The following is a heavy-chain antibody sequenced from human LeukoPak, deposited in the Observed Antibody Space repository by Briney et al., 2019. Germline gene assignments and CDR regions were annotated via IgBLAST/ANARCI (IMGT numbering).Heavy chain of an antibody. CDR2: INPNSGGT. D-gene: IGHD3-3*01. CDR3: ARGYYDFWSGYSSDAFDI. J-gene: IGHJ3*02. Sequence: ASVKVSCKASGYTFTGYYMHWVRQAPGQGLEWMGWINPNSGGTNYAQKFQGRVTMTRHTSISTAYMELSRLRSDDTAVYYCARGYYDFWSGYSSDAFDIWGQGTMVTVSS. V-gene: IGHV1-2*02. CDR1: GYTFTGYY.